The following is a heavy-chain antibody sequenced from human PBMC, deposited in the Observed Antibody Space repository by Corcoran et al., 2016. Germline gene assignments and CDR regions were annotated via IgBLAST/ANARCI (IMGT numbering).Heavy chain of an antibody. D-gene: IGHD3-10*01. Sequence: QVQLQESGPGLVKPSQTLSLTCTVSGCSISSGGYYWSWIRQHPGKGRDWIGYIYYSGSTYYNPSLKSRVTISVDTSKNQFSLKLSSVTAADTAVYYCGRLARRGGSDYWGQGTRVTVSS. CDR3: GRLARRGGSDY. CDR1: GCSISSGGYY. V-gene: IGHV4-31*03. CDR2: IYYSGST. J-gene: IGHJ4*02.